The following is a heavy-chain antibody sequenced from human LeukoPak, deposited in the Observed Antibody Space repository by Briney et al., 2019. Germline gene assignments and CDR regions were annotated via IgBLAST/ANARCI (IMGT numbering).Heavy chain of an antibody. D-gene: IGHD6-19*01. Sequence: SETLSLTCAVYGGSFSGYYWSWIRQPPGKGLEWIGEINHSGSTNYNPSLKSRVTMSVDTSKNQFSLKLSSVTAADTAVYYCARGSPRYSSGWYNYFDYWGQGTLVTVSS. V-gene: IGHV4-34*01. CDR2: INHSGST. CDR1: GGSFSGYY. J-gene: IGHJ4*02. CDR3: ARGSPRYSSGWYNYFDY.